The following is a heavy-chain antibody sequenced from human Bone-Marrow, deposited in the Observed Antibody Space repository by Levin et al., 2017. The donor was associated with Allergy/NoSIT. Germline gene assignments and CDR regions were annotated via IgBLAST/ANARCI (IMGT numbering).Heavy chain of an antibody. CDR3: ARDRFGVVITPYDYYDYGMDV. V-gene: IGHV3-48*01. Sequence: GESLKISCAASGFTFSSYSMNWVRQAPGKGLEWVSYISSSSSTIYYADSVKGRFTISRDNAKNSLYLQMNSLRAEDTAVYYCARDRFGVVITPYDYYDYGMDVWGQGTTVTVSS. CDR2: ISSSSSTI. J-gene: IGHJ6*02. CDR1: GFTFSSYS. D-gene: IGHD3-3*01.